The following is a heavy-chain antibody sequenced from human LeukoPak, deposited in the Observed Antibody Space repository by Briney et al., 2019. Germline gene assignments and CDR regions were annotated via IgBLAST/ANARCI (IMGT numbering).Heavy chain of an antibody. CDR3: ARRIVAHWYLDL. J-gene: IGHJ2*01. Sequence: GESLKISCQASGYNFIRYWIGWVRQKPGQGLGWIGIIYPADSDTKYSPSFQGHVTISVDESISTTYLQWTSLNTSDTAMYFCARRIVAHWYLDLWGRGTLVTVSA. D-gene: IGHD5-12*01. CDR1: GYNFIRYW. V-gene: IGHV5-51*01. CDR2: IYPADSDT.